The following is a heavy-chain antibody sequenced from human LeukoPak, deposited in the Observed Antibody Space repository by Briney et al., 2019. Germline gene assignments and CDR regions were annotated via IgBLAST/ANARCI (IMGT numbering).Heavy chain of an antibody. J-gene: IGHJ3*02. CDR2: IHYDGSNE. CDR1: GFTFSSYG. V-gene: IGHV3-30*02. Sequence: PGGSLRLSCAASGFTFSSYGMHWVRQAPGKGLEWVAFIHYDGSNEYYADSVKGRFTISRDDSRNTLYLQMNSLRTEDTAIYYCTKGDSSGIYDAFDIWGQGTMVTVSS. CDR3: TKGDSSGIYDAFDI. D-gene: IGHD6-19*01.